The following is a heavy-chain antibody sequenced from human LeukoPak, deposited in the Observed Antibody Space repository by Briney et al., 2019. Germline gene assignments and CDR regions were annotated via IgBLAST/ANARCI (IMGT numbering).Heavy chain of an antibody. CDR3: SGLGTTSSGEEPFVDP. CDR2: IYYSGST. CDR1: GGSISSYY. Sequence: SETLSLTCTVSGGSISSYYWSWIRQPPGKGLEWIGYIYYSGSTNYNPSLKSRVTISVDTSKNQFSLKLSSVTAADTAVYYCSGLGTTSSGEEPFVDPWGQGTLVTVSS. D-gene: IGHD3-10*01. J-gene: IGHJ5*02. V-gene: IGHV4-59*08.